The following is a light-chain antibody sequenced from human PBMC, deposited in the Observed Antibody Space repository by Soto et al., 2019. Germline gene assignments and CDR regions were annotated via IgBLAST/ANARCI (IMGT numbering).Light chain of an antibody. V-gene: IGLV1-47*01. CDR3: AAWDDSPTGHVV. CDR1: TSNLGNNY. CDR2: KNS. J-gene: IGLJ2*01. Sequence: QSVLTQPPSASGAPGQRGIISCSGHTSNLGNNYAYWYQQFPGTAPKVVIYKNSQRPSGVPDRFSGSKSGTSAALAISGLRSEDEADYYCAAWDDSPTGHVVFGGGTKLTVL.